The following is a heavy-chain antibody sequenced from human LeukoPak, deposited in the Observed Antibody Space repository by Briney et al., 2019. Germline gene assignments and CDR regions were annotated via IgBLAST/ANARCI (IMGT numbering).Heavy chain of an antibody. CDR2: IIPIFGTA. Sequence: SVKVSCKASGDTFISYAISWVRQAPGQGLEWMGRIIPIFGTANYAQKFQGRVTITADKSTSTAYMELSSLRSEDTAVYYCARDSYDFWSGYRYYFDYWGQGTLVTVSS. CDR3: ARDSYDFWSGYRYYFDY. CDR1: GDTFISYA. D-gene: IGHD3-3*01. J-gene: IGHJ4*02. V-gene: IGHV1-69*06.